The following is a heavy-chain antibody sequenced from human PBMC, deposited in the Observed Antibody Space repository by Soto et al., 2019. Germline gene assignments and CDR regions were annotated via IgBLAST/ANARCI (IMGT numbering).Heavy chain of an antibody. CDR1: GDSVSSNSAA. Sequence: SQTLSLTCAISGDSVSSNSAAWNWVRQSPSRGLEWLGRTYYRSKWYNDYAVSVKSRITINPDTSKNQFSLKLSSVTAADTAVYYCARTRLVPGYYYGMDVWGQGTTVTVSS. D-gene: IGHD6-19*01. CDR2: TYYRSKWYN. V-gene: IGHV6-1*01. J-gene: IGHJ6*02. CDR3: ARTRLVPGYYYGMDV.